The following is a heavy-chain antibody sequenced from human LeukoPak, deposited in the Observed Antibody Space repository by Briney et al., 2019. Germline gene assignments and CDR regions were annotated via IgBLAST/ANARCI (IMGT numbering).Heavy chain of an antibody. CDR1: GYIFTGYY. V-gene: IGHV1-2*06. Sequence: ASVKVSCKASGYIFTGYYMNWVRQAPGQGLEWMGRINPNSGGTNYAQKLQGRVTMTRDTSISTAYMELSRLRSDDTAVYYCARGTYHDSSALGGDYWGQGTLVTVSS. CDR2: INPNSGGT. D-gene: IGHD3-22*01. CDR3: ARGTYHDSSALGGDY. J-gene: IGHJ4*02.